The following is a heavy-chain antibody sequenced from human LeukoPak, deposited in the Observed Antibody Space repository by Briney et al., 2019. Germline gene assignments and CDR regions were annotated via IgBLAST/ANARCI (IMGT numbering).Heavy chain of an antibody. Sequence: GSSVKVSCKASGGTFSSYAISWVRQAPGQGLEWMGGIIPTFGTANYAQKFQGRVTMTTDTSTSTAYMELRSLRSDDTAVYYCARDLGYRAATGFDYWGQGTLVTVSS. J-gene: IGHJ4*02. CDR3: ARDLGYRAATGFDY. D-gene: IGHD6-13*01. V-gene: IGHV1-69*05. CDR1: GGTFSSYA. CDR2: IIPTFGTA.